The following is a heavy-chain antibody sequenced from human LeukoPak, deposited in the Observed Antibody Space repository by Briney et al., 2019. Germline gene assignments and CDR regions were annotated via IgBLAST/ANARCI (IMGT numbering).Heavy chain of an antibody. Sequence: RSGGSLRLSCAASGFTFSSYGMHWVRQAPGKGLEWVAFIRYDGSNKYYADSVKGRFTISRDNSKNTLYLQMNSLGAEDTAVYYCAKEEGYYMDVWGKGTTVTVSS. CDR1: GFTFSSYG. J-gene: IGHJ6*03. CDR2: IRYDGSNK. CDR3: AKEEGYYMDV. V-gene: IGHV3-30*02.